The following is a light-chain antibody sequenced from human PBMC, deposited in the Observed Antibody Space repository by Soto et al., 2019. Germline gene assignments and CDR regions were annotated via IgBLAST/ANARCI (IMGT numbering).Light chain of an antibody. Sequence: DIQLTQSPSTLSASVGERVAITGRASQTVNTWLAWYQHKPGKGPKLLIYDASVLETGVPSRFSGFSSGTEFTLTISSLQPDDFATYFCQQYNSYSPEGLTFGGGTKVDIK. CDR2: DAS. CDR3: QQYNSYSPEGLT. CDR1: QTVNTW. V-gene: IGKV1-5*01. J-gene: IGKJ4*01.